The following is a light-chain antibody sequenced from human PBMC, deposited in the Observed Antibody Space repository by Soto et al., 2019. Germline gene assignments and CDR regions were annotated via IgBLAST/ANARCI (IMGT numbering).Light chain of an antibody. J-gene: IGKJ2*01. CDR1: QNICSY. CDR2: AAS. CDR3: QQCYSVPHT. Sequence: DIQLTQSPSSLSASVGDSVTITCRASQNICSYLSWYQHKPVSAPSILIYAASSLQSGVPSRFSASGSVTDFALSKSSLHPDEFATFYCQQCYSVPHTFGQGTKLE. V-gene: IGKV1-39*01.